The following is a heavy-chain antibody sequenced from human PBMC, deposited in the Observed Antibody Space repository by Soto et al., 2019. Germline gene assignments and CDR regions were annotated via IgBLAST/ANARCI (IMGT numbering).Heavy chain of an antibody. CDR1: GGTLSSYA. CDR3: ARESRGRAAAGDNYYYYGMDV. CDR2: IIPIFGTA. J-gene: IGHJ6*02. V-gene: IGHV1-69*13. D-gene: IGHD6-13*01. Sequence: XSVKVSCKASGGTLSSYAISWVRQAPGQGLEWMGGIIPIFGTANYAQKFQGRVTITADESTSTAYMELSSLRSEDTAVYYCARESRGRAAAGDNYYYYGMDVWGQGTTVTGSS.